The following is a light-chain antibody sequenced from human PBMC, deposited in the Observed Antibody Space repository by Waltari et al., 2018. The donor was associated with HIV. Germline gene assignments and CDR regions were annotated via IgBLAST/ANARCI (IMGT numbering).Light chain of an antibody. CDR2: DVF. CDR1: SSDVVDYNF. CDR3: YSYAGNSTWV. Sequence: QSALTQPRSVSGSPGQSVTISCTGSSSDVVDYNFVSWYQHLPGKAPKLTIYDVFNRPSGVPDRFSGSRSGSTSSLTISGLQAEDEADYYCYSYAGNSTWVFGGGTKLTVL. J-gene: IGLJ3*02. V-gene: IGLV2-11*01.